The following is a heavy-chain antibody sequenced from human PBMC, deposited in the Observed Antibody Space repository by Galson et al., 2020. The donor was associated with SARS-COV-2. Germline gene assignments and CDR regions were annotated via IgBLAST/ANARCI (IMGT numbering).Heavy chain of an antibody. D-gene: IGHD3-16*01. V-gene: IGHV3-74*01. CDR3: ARGDMGNDYWDA. Sequence: ALHGESLKISCAVSGFTFSNHWMHWVRQAPGKGLVWVSRIYSEGSSKRYAASVKGRFTISGDNAKNTLYLQMNSRRAEDTAGYYCARGDMGNDYWDAWGQGTRVTVSS. CDR2: IYSEGSSK. CDR1: GFTFSNHW. J-gene: IGHJ5*02.